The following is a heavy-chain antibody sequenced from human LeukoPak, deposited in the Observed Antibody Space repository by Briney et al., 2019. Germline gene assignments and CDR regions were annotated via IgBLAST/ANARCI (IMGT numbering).Heavy chain of an antibody. J-gene: IGHJ4*02. CDR3: ARGYYWSYFDY. D-gene: IGHD3-10*01. V-gene: IGHV3-20*04. CDR1: GFTFDDYG. Sequence: WGSLRLSCAASGFTFDDYGMSWVRQAPGKGLEWVSGINLNGDSTGYANSVKGRFTISRDNAKNSLFLQMNSLRAEDTALYYCARGYYWSYFDYWGQGTLVTVSS. CDR2: INLNGDST.